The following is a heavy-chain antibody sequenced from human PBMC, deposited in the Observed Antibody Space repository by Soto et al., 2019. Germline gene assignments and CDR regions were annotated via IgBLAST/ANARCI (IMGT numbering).Heavy chain of an antibody. Sequence: PGGSLRLSCAASGFTFSAYWMSWVRQAPGKGLEWVANIKQDGSEKYYVDSVKGRLTISRDDAKNSLYMQMNSLRADDTAFYYCARDVAALYYHNSNYGGLPDLWGQGTLVNVSS. J-gene: IGHJ5*02. CDR2: IKQDGSEK. V-gene: IGHV3-7*01. D-gene: IGHD3-22*01. CDR3: ARDVAALYYHNSNYGGLPDL. CDR1: GFTFSAYW.